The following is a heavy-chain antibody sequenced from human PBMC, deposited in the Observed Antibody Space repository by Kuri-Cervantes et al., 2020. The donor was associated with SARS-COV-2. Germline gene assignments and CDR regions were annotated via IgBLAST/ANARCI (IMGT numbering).Heavy chain of an antibody. V-gene: IGHV3-23*01. CDR2: ISGSGGST. CDR1: GFTFSSYA. J-gene: IGHJ4*02. D-gene: IGHD2-15*01. Sequence: GESLKISCAASGFTFSSYAMSWVRQAPGKGLEWVSAISGSGGSTYYADSVKGRFTISRDNAKNSLYLQMNSLRDEDTAVYYCARDACSGGSCYRGAFDYWGQGTLVTVSS. CDR3: ARDACSGGSCYRGAFDY.